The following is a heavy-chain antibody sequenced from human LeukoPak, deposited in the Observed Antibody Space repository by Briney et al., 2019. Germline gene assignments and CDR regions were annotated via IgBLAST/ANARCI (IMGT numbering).Heavy chain of an antibody. CDR3: AKYSYGSGTSFDP. Sequence: GGSLRLSCAASGFTFSNYWMSWLRQAPGKGLEWVANIKQDGSEKYYVDSVKGRFTISRDNAKNSLYLQMDSLRAEDTAAYYCAKYSYGSGTSFDPWGQGTLVTVSS. V-gene: IGHV3-7*01. J-gene: IGHJ5*02. CDR2: IKQDGSEK. CDR1: GFTFSNYW. D-gene: IGHD3-10*01.